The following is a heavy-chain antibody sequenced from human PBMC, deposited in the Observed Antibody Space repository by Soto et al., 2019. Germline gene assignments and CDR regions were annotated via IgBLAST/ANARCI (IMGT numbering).Heavy chain of an antibody. V-gene: IGHV3-15*07. J-gene: IGHJ6*02. CDR1: GFSFSNAW. Sequence: EVQLVESGGDLVKPGGSLRLSCAASGFSFSNAWMNWVRQAPGKGLECVGRIKRKIDGEATDYAGPVKGRFTVFRDDSKSALYLQMNSLKGDDTAVYYCTTGSVEGVWGQGTTVTVS. CDR2: IKRKIDGEAT. D-gene: IGHD2-15*01. CDR3: TTGSVEGV.